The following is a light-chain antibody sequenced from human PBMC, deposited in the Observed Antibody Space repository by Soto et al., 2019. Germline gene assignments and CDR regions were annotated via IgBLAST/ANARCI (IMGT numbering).Light chain of an antibody. CDR1: SSDVGSYNL. CDR2: EGS. J-gene: IGLJ1*01. CDR3: CSYAGSTTSYV. Sequence: QSALTQPASVSGSPGQSITISFTVTSSDVGSYNLVSWYQQHPGKAPKLMIYEGSKRPSGVSNRFSGSKSGNTASLTISGLQAEDEADYYCCSYAGSTTSYVFGTGTKVTVL. V-gene: IGLV2-23*01.